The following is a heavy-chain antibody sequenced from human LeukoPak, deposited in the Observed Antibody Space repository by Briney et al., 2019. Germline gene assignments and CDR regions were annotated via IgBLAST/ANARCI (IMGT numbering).Heavy chain of an antibody. CDR3: ARVTHTAMVRGYYYYMDV. CDR1: GGSISSYY. CDR2: IYYSGGT. V-gene: IGHV4-59*01. D-gene: IGHD5-18*01. Sequence: SETLSLTCTVSGGSISSYYWSWIRQPPGKGLEWIGYIYYSGGTNYNPSLKSRVTISVDTSKNQFSLKLSSVTAADTAVYYCARVTHTAMVRGYYYYMDVWGKGTTVTVSS. J-gene: IGHJ6*03.